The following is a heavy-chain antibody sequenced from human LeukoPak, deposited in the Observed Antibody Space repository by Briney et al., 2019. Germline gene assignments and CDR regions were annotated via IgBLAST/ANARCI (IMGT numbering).Heavy chain of an antibody. V-gene: IGHV1-2*02. CDR3: ARDVAARFLSWFDP. CDR1: GYTFTGYY. CDR2: INPNSGGT. J-gene: IGHJ5*02. Sequence: ASVKVSCKASGYTFTGYYIHWVRQAPGQGLEWMGWINPNSGGTYYAQKFQGRVTMTRDTSISTAYMELSRLRSDDTAVYYCARDVAARFLSWFDPWGQGTLVTVSS. D-gene: IGHD6-6*01.